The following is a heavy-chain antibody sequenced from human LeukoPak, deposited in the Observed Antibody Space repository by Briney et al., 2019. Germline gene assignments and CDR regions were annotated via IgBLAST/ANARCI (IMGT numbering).Heavy chain of an antibody. D-gene: IGHD1-7*01. CDR1: GGSISSYY. CDR2: IYYSGST. V-gene: IGHV4-59*08. CDR3: AKSRGGTTIYAFDS. J-gene: IGHJ4*02. Sequence: SETLSLTCTVSGGSISSYYWSWIRQPPGKGLEWIGYIYYSGSTNYNPSLKSRVTISVDTSKNQFSLKLSSATAADTAVYYCAKSRGGTTIYAFDSWGQGTLVTVSS.